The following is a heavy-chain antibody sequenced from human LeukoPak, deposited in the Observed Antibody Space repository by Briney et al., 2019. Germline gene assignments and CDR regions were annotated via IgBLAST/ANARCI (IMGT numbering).Heavy chain of an antibody. J-gene: IGHJ4*02. CDR3: ARVGGLYSATPYFEY. D-gene: IGHD3-16*01. CDR1: GGSISSYY. CDR2: IHDSGST. V-gene: IGHV4-4*07. Sequence: SETLXLTCTVSGGSISSYYWSWIRQPAGKGLEWIGRIHDSGSTDYNTSLKNRVTISVDTSKFSVRLTSVTAADTAVYYCARVGGLYSATPYFEYWGQGALVIVSS.